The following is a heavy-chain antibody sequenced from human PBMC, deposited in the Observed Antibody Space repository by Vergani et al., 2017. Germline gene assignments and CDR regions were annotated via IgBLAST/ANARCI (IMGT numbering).Heavy chain of an antibody. V-gene: IGHV4-61*02. Sequence: QVQLQESGPGLVKPSQTLSLTCTVSGGSIRGGDYFWNWIRQPAGKRLEWIGRIFSSGDANYNPSLRSRAIMSVDASKKQFSLKLTSVTAADTAVYYCARDGGEYDKDALDVWGQGTKVTVTS. D-gene: IGHD2-21*01. CDR3: ARDGGEYDKDALDV. CDR1: GGSIRGGDYF. CDR2: IFSSGDA. J-gene: IGHJ3*01.